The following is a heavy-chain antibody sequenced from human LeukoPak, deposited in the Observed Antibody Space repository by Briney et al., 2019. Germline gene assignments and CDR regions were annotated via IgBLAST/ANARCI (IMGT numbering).Heavy chain of an antibody. CDR1: GFTFSSYV. Sequence: AGGSLRLSCAASGFTFSSYVMSWVRQAPGEGLEWVSGISGSGGSTDYADSVKGRFTISRDNSKNTLYLQMKSLRAEDTAVYYCAKDQTSWGYNWFDPWGQGTLVTVSS. V-gene: IGHV3-23*01. J-gene: IGHJ5*02. D-gene: IGHD2-2*01. CDR2: ISGSGGST. CDR3: AKDQTSWGYNWFDP.